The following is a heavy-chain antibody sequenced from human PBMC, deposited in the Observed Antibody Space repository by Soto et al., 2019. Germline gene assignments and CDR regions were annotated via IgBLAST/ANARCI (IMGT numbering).Heavy chain of an antibody. D-gene: IGHD4-17*01. J-gene: IGHJ4*02. CDR1: GFTFSNYA. Sequence: PGGSLRLSCAASGFTFSNYAMHWVRQAPGKGLEWVAVISYDGSNKYYADSVKGRFTISRDNSKNTLYLQMNSLRAEDTAVYYCARDSYGLDYWGQGTLVTVSS. CDR2: ISYDGSNK. CDR3: ARDSYGLDY. V-gene: IGHV3-30-3*01.